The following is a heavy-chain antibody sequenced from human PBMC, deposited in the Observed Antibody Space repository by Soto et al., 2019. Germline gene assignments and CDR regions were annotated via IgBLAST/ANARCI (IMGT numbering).Heavy chain of an antibody. V-gene: IGHV4-39*01. CDR2: SYYSGST. CDR3: ATIPATTILTDY. D-gene: IGHD2-2*02. CDR1: GGSITSSYY. J-gene: IGHJ4*02. Sequence: QLQLQESGPGLVKPSETLSLTCTVSGGSITSSYYWGWIRKTPGKGLEWIGSSYYSGSTYYNPSLKSRVTISVDTSKNQFSLKLSSVTAADTAVYYCATIPATTILTDYWGQGTLVTVSS.